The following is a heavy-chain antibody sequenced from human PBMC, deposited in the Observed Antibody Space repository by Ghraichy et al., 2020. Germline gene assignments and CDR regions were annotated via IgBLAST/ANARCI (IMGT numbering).Heavy chain of an antibody. J-gene: IGHJ3*01. CDR2: ISGSGFST. D-gene: IGHD6-13*01. V-gene: IGHV3-23*01. Sequence: ETLSLTCAASGLTFSNYAMSWVRQAPGKGLEWVAAISGSGFSTYYADSVKGRFTFSRDNSKNTLYLQMNSLRAEDTAVYDCAKGFASSWLDGFDVWGQGAMITVSS. CDR3: AKGFASSWLDGFDV. CDR1: GLTFSNYA.